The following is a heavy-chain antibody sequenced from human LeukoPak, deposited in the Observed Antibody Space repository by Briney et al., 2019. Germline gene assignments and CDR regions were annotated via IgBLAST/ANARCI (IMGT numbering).Heavy chain of an antibody. CDR3: ARRIGLIAAAGTGYYFDY. V-gene: IGHV3-7*01. CDR2: IKQDGSEK. J-gene: IGHJ4*02. CDR1: GFTFSSYW. Sequence: GGSLRLSCAASGFTFSSYWMSWVRQAPGKGLEWVANIKQDGSEKYYVDSVKGRFTISRDNAKNSLYLQMSSLRAEDTAVYYCARRIGLIAAAGTGYYFDYWGQGTLVTVSS. D-gene: IGHD6-13*01.